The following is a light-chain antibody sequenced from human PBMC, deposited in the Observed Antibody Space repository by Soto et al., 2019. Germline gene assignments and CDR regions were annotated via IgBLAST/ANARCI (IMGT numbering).Light chain of an antibody. V-gene: IGLV1-40*01. J-gene: IGLJ2*01. CDR1: SSNIGAGFD. CDR2: DNT. CDR3: QSYDSSLSAVV. Sequence: QSVLTQPPSVSGAPGQRVTISCTGSSSNIGAGFDVYWYQHLPGTAPKLLIYDNTNRPSGVPDRFSGSKSGTSASLAITGLQAEDEADYYCQSYDSSLSAVVFGGVNKVTVL.